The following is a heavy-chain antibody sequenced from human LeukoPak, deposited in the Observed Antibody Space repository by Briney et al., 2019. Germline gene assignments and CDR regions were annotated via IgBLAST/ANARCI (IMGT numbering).Heavy chain of an antibody. J-gene: IGHJ6*02. D-gene: IGHD2-15*01. CDR2: INPSGGST. CDR1: GYTFTSYY. V-gene: IGHV1-46*01. CDR3: ARVGGGIICSGGSCYLWRPNYYYYYGMDV. Sequence: EASVKVSCKASGYTFTSYYMHWVRQAPGQGLEWMGIINPSGGSTSYAQKFQGRVTMTRDTSTSTVYMELSSLRSEDTAVYYCARVGGGIICSGGSCYLWRPNYYYYYGMDVWGQGTTVTVSS.